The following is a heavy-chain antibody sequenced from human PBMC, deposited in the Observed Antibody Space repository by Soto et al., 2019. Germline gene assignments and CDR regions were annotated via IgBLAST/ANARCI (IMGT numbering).Heavy chain of an antibody. CDR2: VSYDGSNR. J-gene: IGHJ4*02. V-gene: IGHV3-30-3*01. CDR1: GFTFSNYA. Sequence: QVQLVESGGGVVQPGRSLRLYCAASGFTFSNYAMHWVRQAPGKGLDWVAVVSYDGSNRFYADSVKGRFTISRDNSKNTLYMQMNSLTTEDTSVYYCARGSSSGWYEWVDYWGQGTLVTVSS. D-gene: IGHD6-19*01. CDR3: ARGSSSGWYEWVDY.